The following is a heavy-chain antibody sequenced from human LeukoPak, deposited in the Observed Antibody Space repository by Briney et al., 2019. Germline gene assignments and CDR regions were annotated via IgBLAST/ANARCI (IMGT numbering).Heavy chain of an antibody. J-gene: IGHJ4*02. D-gene: IGHD5-18*01. Sequence: SGTLSLTCTVSGGSISNSSYYWGWIRQPPGKGLEWIGSIYHSETTYSGSTYYNPSLKSRVTISLDTSKNQFSLKVGSMTAADTAVYYCARAGGYGLIDYWGQGTMVTVSS. CDR1: GGSISNSSYY. V-gene: IGHV4-39*07. CDR2: IYHSETTYSGST. CDR3: ARAGGYGLIDY.